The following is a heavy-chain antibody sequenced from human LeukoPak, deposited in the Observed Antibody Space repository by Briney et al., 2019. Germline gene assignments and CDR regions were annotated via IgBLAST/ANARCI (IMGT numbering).Heavy chain of an antibody. CDR3: ARGDSIVVVPAASQNWFDP. CDR1: GGSFSGYY. D-gene: IGHD2-2*01. J-gene: IGHJ5*02. V-gene: IGHV4-34*01. CDR2: INHSGST. Sequence: SETLSLTCAVYGGSFSGYYWSWIRQPPGKGLEWIGEINHSGSTNYNPSLKSRVTISVDTSKNQFSLKLSSVTAADTAVYYCARGDSIVVVPAASQNWFDPWGQGTLVTVSS.